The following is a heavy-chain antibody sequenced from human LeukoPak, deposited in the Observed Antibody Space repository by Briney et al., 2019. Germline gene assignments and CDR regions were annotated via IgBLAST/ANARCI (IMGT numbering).Heavy chain of an antibody. CDR3: ARTRYFDSQGGFDP. CDR2: IIPIFGTA. D-gene: IGHD3-22*01. Sequence: SVKVSCKTSGGTFSNYSISWVRQAPGQGLEWMGRIIPIFGTADYAQKFQGRVTLTRDTSTSTVYMELSSLRSEDTAMYYCARTRYFDSQGGFDPWGQGTLVTVSS. J-gene: IGHJ5*02. CDR1: GGTFSNYS. V-gene: IGHV1-69*05.